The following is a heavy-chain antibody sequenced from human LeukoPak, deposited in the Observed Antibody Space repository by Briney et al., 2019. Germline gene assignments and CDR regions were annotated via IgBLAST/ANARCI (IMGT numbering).Heavy chain of an antibody. J-gene: IGHJ4*02. CDR1: GFTFSSYS. CDR3: AREWRGTLYYDSSGYYFDY. Sequence: PGGSLRLSCAASGFTFSSYSMNWVRQAPGKGLEWVSYISSSSSTIYYADSVKGRFTISRDNAKNSLYLQMNSLRAEDTAVYYCAREWRGTLYYDSSGYYFDYWGQGTLVTVSS. D-gene: IGHD3-22*01. CDR2: ISSSSSTI. V-gene: IGHV3-48*04.